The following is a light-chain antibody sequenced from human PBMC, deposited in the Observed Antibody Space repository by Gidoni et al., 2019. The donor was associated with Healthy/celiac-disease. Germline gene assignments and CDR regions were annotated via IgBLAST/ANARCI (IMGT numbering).Light chain of an antibody. Sequence: DIQMIQSPSYLSASVGDRVTIPCRASQSISSYLHWYQQKPGKAPKLLIYAASRLQSGVPSRFSGSGSGTDFTLTISSLQPEDFATYYCQQSYSTPQTFGGGTKVEIK. CDR3: QQSYSTPQT. CDR2: AAS. CDR1: QSISSY. J-gene: IGKJ4*01. V-gene: IGKV1-39*01.